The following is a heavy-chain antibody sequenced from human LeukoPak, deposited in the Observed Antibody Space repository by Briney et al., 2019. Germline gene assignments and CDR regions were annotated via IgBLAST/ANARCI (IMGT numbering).Heavy chain of an antibody. V-gene: IGHV1-24*01. Sequence: ASVKVSCKVSGYTLTELSMHWVRQAPGKGLEWMGGFDPEDGETIYAQKFQGRVTMTEDTSTDTAYMELSSLRSEDTAVYYCATVRYTYYYCGMDVWGQGTTVTVSS. CDR1: GYTLTELS. CDR3: ATVRYTYYYCGMDV. CDR2: FDPEDGET. J-gene: IGHJ6*02. D-gene: IGHD3-9*01.